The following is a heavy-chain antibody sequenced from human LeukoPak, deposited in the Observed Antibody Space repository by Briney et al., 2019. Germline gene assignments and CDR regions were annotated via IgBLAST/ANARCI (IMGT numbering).Heavy chain of an antibody. Sequence: PSETLSLTCTVSGASINSYYWGWIRQPPGKGLEWIGTIYYSGSTYYNPSLKSRVTISIDTSKNQFSLKLSSVTAADTALYYCARGSVVITYSPGFYFDYWGQGTLVTVSS. CDR3: ARGSVVITYSPGFYFDY. J-gene: IGHJ4*02. CDR1: GASINSYY. V-gene: IGHV4-39*01. D-gene: IGHD3-22*01. CDR2: IYYSGST.